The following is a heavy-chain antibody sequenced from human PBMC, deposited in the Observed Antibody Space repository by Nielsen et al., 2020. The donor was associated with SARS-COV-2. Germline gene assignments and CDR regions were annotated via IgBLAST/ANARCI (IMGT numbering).Heavy chain of an antibody. CDR2: ISYDGSYK. CDR1: GFTFNSYA. Sequence: GGSLRLSCAASGFTFNSYALHWVRQAPGKGLDWVAVISYDGSYKYYADSVKGRFTISRDNTENTLYLQMNSLRADDTAVYYCVRVRDDGYYYDTGPFDYWGQGTLVTVSS. D-gene: IGHD3-22*01. J-gene: IGHJ4*02. V-gene: IGHV3-30*04. CDR3: VRVRDDGYYYDTGPFDY.